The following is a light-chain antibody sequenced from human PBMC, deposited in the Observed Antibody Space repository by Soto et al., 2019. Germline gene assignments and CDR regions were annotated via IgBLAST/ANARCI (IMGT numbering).Light chain of an antibody. J-gene: IGLJ3*02. Sequence: QSVLTQPPSVSGAPGQRVTISCTGSSFNIGAGYDVHWYQQLPGTAPKLLIYGNNNRPSGVPDRFSGSKSGTSASLAITGLQAEYEADYYCQSYDSSLSGSVFGGGTKLTVL. CDR2: GNN. CDR3: QSYDSSLSGSV. V-gene: IGLV1-40*01. CDR1: SFNIGAGYD.